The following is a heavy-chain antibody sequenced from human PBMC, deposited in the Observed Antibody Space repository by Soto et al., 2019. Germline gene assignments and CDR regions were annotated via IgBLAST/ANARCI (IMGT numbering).Heavy chain of an antibody. CDR2: IYYSGST. V-gene: IGHV4-39*01. J-gene: IGHJ4*02. CDR3: ARPSPGIAVAGGFDY. D-gene: IGHD6-19*01. CDR1: GVSISSSSYY. Sequence: SATLSLTCTFSGVSISSSSYYWGWIRQPPGKGLEWIGSIYYSGSTYYNPSLKSRVTISVDTSKNQFALKLSSVTAADTAVYYCARPSPGIAVAGGFDYWGQGTLVTVSS.